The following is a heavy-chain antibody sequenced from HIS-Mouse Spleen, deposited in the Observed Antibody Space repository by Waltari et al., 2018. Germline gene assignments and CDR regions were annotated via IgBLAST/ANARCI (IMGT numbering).Heavy chain of an antibody. V-gene: IGHV2-70*15. J-gene: IGHJ4*02. CDR2: IDWDDDK. Sequence: QVTLRESGPALVKPTQTLTLTCTFSGFSPSTSGMCVSWILQPPGQALEWLARIDWDDDKYYSTSLKTRLTISKDTSKNQVVLTMTNMDPVDTATYYCARIQAGKLELPFDYWGQGTLVTVSS. D-gene: IGHD1-7*01. CDR1: GFSPSTSGMC. CDR3: ARIQAGKLELPFDY.